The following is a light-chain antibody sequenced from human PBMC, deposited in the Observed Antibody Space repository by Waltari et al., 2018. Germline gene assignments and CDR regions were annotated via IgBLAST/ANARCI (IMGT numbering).Light chain of an antibody. CDR3: QKYDSAPLT. CDR2: AAS. CDR1: QGIRNY. Sequence: DIQLTQSPSSLSASIGDRVSTTCRASQGIRNYLAWYQQKPGKVPKVLIYAASSLQSGVPSRFVGSGSGTEFTLTINSLQPEDVATYYCQKYDSAPLTFGPGTKVDIK. V-gene: IGKV1-27*01. J-gene: IGKJ3*01.